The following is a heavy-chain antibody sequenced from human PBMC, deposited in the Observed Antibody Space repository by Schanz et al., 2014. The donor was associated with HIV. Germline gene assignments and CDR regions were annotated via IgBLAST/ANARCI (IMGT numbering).Heavy chain of an antibody. CDR1: GFTITSYG. Sequence: EVQLLESGGGLVQPGGSLRLSCAVSGFTITSYGMSWVRQAPGKGLEWVARSRVKSDSYATEYAASVTGRFTISRDDSKNSVYLQMNSLNIEDTAVYYCRGYRFYYGMDVWGQGTTVTVSS. V-gene: IGHV3-72*01. D-gene: IGHD5-18*01. CDR3: RGYRFYYGMDV. CDR2: SRVKSDSYAT. J-gene: IGHJ6*02.